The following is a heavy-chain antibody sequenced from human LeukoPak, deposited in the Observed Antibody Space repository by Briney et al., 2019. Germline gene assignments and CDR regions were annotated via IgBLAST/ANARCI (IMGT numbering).Heavy chain of an antibody. J-gene: IGHJ6*03. CDR3: ARGPGVKDYYYYMDV. D-gene: IGHD2-8*01. Sequence: SETLSLTCTVSGGSISSYYWSWIRQPPGKGLEWIGYIYYSGSTNYNPSLKSRVTISVDTSKHQLSLKLSSVTAADTAVYYCARGPGVKDYYYYMDVWGKWTTVTVSS. V-gene: IGHV4-59*01. CDR1: GGSISSYY. CDR2: IYYSGST.